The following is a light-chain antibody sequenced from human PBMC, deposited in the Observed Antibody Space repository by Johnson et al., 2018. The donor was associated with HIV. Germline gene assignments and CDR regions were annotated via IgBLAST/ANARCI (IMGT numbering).Light chain of an antibody. J-gene: IGLJ1*01. CDR1: SSNIGNNY. CDR2: ENN. Sequence: QSVLTQPPSVSAAPGQKVTISCSGSSSNIGNNYVSWYQQFPGTAPKLLIYENNKRPSGIPDRFSGSKSGTSATLGITGLQTGDEADYYCGTWDSSLSAYVFGTGTNVTFL. V-gene: IGLV1-51*02. CDR3: GTWDSSLSAYV.